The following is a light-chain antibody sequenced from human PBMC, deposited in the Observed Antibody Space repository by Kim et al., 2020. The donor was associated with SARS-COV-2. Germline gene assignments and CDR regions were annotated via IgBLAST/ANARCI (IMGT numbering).Light chain of an antibody. CDR3: SSYTSSSTLE. J-gene: IGLJ3*02. CDR1: SSDFGGDNS. CDR2: DVS. Sequence: GQSIPIACTGTSSDFGGDNSVSWYQPRPGKAPKLMIYDVSNRPSGVSNRFSGYKYGNTASLTISGLQAEDEADYYCSSYTSSSTLEFGGGTKLTVL. V-gene: IGLV2-14*03.